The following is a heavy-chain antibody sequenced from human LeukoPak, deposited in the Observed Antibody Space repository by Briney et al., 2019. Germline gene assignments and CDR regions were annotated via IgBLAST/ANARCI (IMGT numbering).Heavy chain of an antibody. J-gene: IGHJ6*02. CDR1: GFRFSDYP. V-gene: IGHV3-30-3*01. CDR3: AKDRDLRYFSDMDV. Sequence: PGRSLRLSCAASGFRFSDYPMHWVRQAPGKGLDWVAIISYDGSNKDYADSVKGRFTISRDNSKNTLYLQMNSLRAEDTAVYYCAKDRDLRYFSDMDVWGQGTTVTVSS. D-gene: IGHD3-9*01. CDR2: ISYDGSNK.